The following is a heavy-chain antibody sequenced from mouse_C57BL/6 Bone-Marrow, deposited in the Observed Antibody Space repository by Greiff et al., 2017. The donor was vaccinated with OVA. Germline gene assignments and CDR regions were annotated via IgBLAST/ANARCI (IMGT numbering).Heavy chain of an antibody. D-gene: IGHD1-1*01. CDR2: INPSSGYT. V-gene: IGHV1-4*01. CDR1: GYTFTSYT. CDR3: ARGGYYYGSPWYFDD. Sequence: VQLQQSGAELARPGASVKMSCKASGYTFTSYTMHLVKQRPGQGLEWIGYINPSSGYTKYNQKFKDKATLTADKSSSTAYMQLSSLTSEDSAVYYCARGGYYYGSPWYFDDWGQGTTLTVSS. J-gene: IGHJ2*01.